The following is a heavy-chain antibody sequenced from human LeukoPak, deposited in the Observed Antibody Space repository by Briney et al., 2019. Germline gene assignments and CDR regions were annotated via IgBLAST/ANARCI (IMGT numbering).Heavy chain of an antibody. CDR3: ARDPNGSGSSYYYYGMDV. D-gene: IGHD3-10*01. CDR1: GFSLSTYW. V-gene: IGHV3-74*01. Sequence: PGGSLRLSCAASGFSLSTYWMHWVRQAPGKGLVWVSRINPDGSSPNYADSVKGRFTISRDNAKNSLYLQMNSLRAEDTAVYYCARDPNGSGSSYYYYGMDVWGQGTTVTVSS. CDR2: INPDGSSP. J-gene: IGHJ6*02.